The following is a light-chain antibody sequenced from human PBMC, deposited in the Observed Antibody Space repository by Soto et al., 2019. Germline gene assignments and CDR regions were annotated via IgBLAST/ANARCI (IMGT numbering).Light chain of an antibody. CDR3: QQRSNRPPSIT. V-gene: IGKV3-11*01. CDR1: QSVTTS. CDR2: DAS. Sequence: EIVLTQSPATLSLSPGDRATLSCRASQSVTTSLAWYQQKPGQAPRLLIYDASDRAPGIPARFSGSGSATDFTLTINNLEPEDFAVYYCQQRSNRPPSITFGQGTRLEIK. J-gene: IGKJ5*01.